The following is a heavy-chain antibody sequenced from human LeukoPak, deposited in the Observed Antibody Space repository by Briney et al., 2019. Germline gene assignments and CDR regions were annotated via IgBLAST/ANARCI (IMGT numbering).Heavy chain of an antibody. CDR2: ISAYNGNT. Sequence: ASVKVSCKASGYTFTSNGISWVRQAPGQGLEWMGWISAYNGNTNYAQKLQGRVTMTTDTSTSTAYMELRSLRSDDTAVYYCARDRGWGYDFWSGYYPPPIDYWGQGTLVTVSS. CDR3: ARDRGWGYDFWSGYYPPPIDY. V-gene: IGHV1-18*01. CDR1: GYTFTSNG. D-gene: IGHD3-3*01. J-gene: IGHJ4*02.